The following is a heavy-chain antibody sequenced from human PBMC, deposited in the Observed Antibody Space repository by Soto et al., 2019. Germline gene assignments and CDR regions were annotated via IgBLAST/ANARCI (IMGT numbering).Heavy chain of an antibody. V-gene: IGHV3-48*02. CDR2: ISSSSSTI. CDR3: ARVGMGSSSWYKYGSSTHDAFDI. Sequence: PGGSLRLSCAASGFTFSSYSMNWVRQAPGKGLEWVSYISSSSSTIYYADSVKGRFTISRDNAKNSLYLQMNSLRDEDTAVYYCARVGMGSSSWYKYGSSTHDAFDIWGQGTMVTVSS. CDR1: GFTFSSYS. D-gene: IGHD6-13*01. J-gene: IGHJ3*02.